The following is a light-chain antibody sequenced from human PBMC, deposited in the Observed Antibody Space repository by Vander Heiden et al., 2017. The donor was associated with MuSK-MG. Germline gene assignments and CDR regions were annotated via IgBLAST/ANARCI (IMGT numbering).Light chain of an antibody. J-gene: IGKJ2*04. CDR3: QQTDSAPRS. CDR2: AAS. CDR1: QSISNY. V-gene: IGKV1-39*01. Sequence: DIQMTQSPSSLSASVGGRVAISCRASQSISNYLNWYQQRPGKAPKLLIYAASTLQSGVPSRFSGSGSGTDFTLTITSLQPEDFATYFCQQTDSAPRSFGQGTRLEIK.